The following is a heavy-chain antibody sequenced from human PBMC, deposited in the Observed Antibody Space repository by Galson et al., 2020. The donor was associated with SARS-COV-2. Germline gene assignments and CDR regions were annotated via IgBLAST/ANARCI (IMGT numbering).Heavy chain of an antibody. Sequence: SGPTLVKPTQTLTLTCAFSGFSLSTSGMRVSWIRQPPGKALEWLACIDWDDDKFYTTSLRTRLTISKDTSKNQVVLTMTNMDPVDTATYYCARIPEYSGYDYGFDHWGQGTLVTVSS. CDR1: GFSLSTSGMR. CDR3: ARIPEYSGYDYGFDH. CDR2: IDWDDDK. V-gene: IGHV2-70*04. J-gene: IGHJ4*02. D-gene: IGHD5-12*01.